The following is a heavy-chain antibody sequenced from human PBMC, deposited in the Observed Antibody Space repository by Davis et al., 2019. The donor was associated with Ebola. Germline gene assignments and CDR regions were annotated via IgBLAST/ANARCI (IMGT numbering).Heavy chain of an antibody. CDR3: ARDLGGSFDN. D-gene: IGHD7-27*01. V-gene: IGHV6-1*01. Sequence: SETLSLTCAISGDSVSSNSVAWNWIRQSPSRGLEWLGRTYYRSKWYNDYAVSVKSRITVNPDTSKNQFSLQLNSVTPEDTAVYFCARDLGGSFDNWGQGTLVTVSS. J-gene: IGHJ4*02. CDR2: TYYRSKWYN. CDR1: GDSVSSNSVA.